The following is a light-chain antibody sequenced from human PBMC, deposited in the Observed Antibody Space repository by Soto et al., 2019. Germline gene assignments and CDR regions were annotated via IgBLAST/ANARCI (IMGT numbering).Light chain of an antibody. V-gene: IGKV3-15*01. CDR3: QQYHKLPLT. CDR2: GAS. Sequence: EILMTQSPAIVSVSPGERATLSCRASQSVSTNLAWYQQKPGQAPRLLSQGASTRATGVSPTFSGSGSGTEFTLTISSLQSEDFAVYYCQQYHKLPLTFGQGTKVEIK. CDR1: QSVSTN. J-gene: IGKJ1*01.